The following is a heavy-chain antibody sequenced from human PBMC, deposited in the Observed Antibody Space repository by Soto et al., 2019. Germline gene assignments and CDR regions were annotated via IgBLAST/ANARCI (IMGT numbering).Heavy chain of an antibody. Sequence: ASVKVSCKASGGTFSSYAISWVRQAPGQGLEWMGGIIPIFGTANYAQKFQGRVTITADESTSTAYMELSSLRSEDTAVYYCARDWGLYCSSTSCYEDYYYYGMDVWGQGTTVTVSS. V-gene: IGHV1-69*13. J-gene: IGHJ6*02. CDR3: ARDWGLYCSSTSCYEDYYYYGMDV. CDR2: IIPIFGTA. D-gene: IGHD2-2*01. CDR1: GGTFSSYA.